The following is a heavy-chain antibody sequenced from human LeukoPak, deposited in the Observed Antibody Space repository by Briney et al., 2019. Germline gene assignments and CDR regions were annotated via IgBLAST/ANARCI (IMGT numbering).Heavy chain of an antibody. V-gene: IGHV3-23*01. CDR1: GFTFSSYA. CDR3: VRSVEGNFDY. J-gene: IGHJ4*02. CDR2: ISGSGGST. Sequence: GGSLRLSYAASGFTFSSYAMSWVRQAPGKGLEWVSGISGSGGSTYYADSVKGRITISRDNSKSTLYLQMNSLRDDDMAIYYCVRSVEGNFDYWGQGTLVTVSS.